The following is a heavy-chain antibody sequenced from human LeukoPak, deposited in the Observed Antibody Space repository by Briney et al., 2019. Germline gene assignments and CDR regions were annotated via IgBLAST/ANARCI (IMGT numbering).Heavy chain of an antibody. CDR1: GYTFINHD. CDR3: ASVLGYCSSTSCYTGDYYYYYGMDV. V-gene: IGHV1-8*01. D-gene: IGHD2-2*02. Sequence: ASVTVSCTASGYTFINHDINWVRQATGQGLEWMGWMNSNSGNTGYAQKFQGRVTMTRDTSISTAYMELSSLRSEDTAVYYCASVLGYCSSTSCYTGDYYYYYGMDVWGQGTTVTVSS. J-gene: IGHJ6*02. CDR2: MNSNSGNT.